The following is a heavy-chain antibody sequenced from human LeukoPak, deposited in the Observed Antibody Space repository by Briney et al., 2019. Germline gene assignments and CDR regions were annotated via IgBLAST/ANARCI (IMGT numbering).Heavy chain of an antibody. CDR1: GFTFSNYE. V-gene: IGHV3-48*03. CDR2: ITGNGGNV. CDR3: AREGKSADRDAFDI. J-gene: IGHJ3*02. Sequence: GGSLRLSCAGSGFTFSNYEVNWIRQAPGKGLEWVSYITGNGGNVNYADSVKGRFTISRDNAKNSLYLQMSSLRVEDTAIYYCAREGKSADRDAFDIWGQGTMVTVSS. D-gene: IGHD3-10*01.